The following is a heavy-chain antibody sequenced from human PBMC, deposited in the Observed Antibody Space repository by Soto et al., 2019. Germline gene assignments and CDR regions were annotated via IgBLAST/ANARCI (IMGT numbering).Heavy chain of an antibody. J-gene: IGHJ4*02. V-gene: IGHV1-69*01. Sequence: QVQLVQSGAEVKKPGSSVKVSCKASGGTFSSYAISWVRQAPGQGLEWMGGIIPIFGTANYAQKFQGRVTITADESTSTAYMELSSLRSEDTAVYYCARAGLGGSYIGERYYFDYWGQGTLVTVSS. CDR3: ARAGLGGSYIGERYYFDY. CDR1: GGTFSSYA. CDR2: IIPIFGTA. D-gene: IGHD1-26*01.